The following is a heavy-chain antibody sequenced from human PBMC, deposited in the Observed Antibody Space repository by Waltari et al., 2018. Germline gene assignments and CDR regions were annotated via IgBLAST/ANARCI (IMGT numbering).Heavy chain of an antibody. CDR2: INPDSGGT. CDR3: ARDRYSSSWVDAFDI. CDR1: GYTFTGYY. D-gene: IGHD6-13*01. J-gene: IGHJ3*02. V-gene: IGHV1-2*02. Sequence: QVQLVQSGAEVKTPGASVKVSCKASGYTFTGYYMHWVRQAPGQGLEWMGWINPDSGGTNYAQKFQGRVTMTRDTSISTAYMELSRLRSYDTAVYYCARDRYSSSWVDAFDIWGQGTMVTVSS.